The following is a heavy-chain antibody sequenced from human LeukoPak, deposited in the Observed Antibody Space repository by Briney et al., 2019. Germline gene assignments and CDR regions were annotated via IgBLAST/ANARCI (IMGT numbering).Heavy chain of an antibody. CDR2: IYPDDSDT. Sequence: HGESLKISCKGSGYSFTSYWIGWVRQLPGKGLEWMGIIYPDDSDTRYSPSFQGQVTISADKSISTAYLQWSSLKASDTAMYYCARERSSQGYFDFWGQGTLVTVSS. J-gene: IGHJ4*02. D-gene: IGHD6-6*01. CDR3: ARERSSQGYFDF. V-gene: IGHV5-51*01. CDR1: GYSFTSYW.